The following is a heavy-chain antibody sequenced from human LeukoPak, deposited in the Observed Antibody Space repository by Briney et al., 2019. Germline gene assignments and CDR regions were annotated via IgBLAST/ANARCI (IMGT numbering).Heavy chain of an antibody. D-gene: IGHD3-10*02. V-gene: IGHV3-23*01. J-gene: IGHJ4*02. CDR2: VSGGGGST. CDR3: ATYVRGDFDY. CDR1: GFTFSSYA. Sequence: GGSLRLSCATSGFTFSSYAMSWVRQAPGKGLEWVSTVSGGGGSTWYADSVKGRFTISRDNSKNTLYLQMNSLRAEDTAVYYCATYVRGDFDYWGQGTLVTVSS.